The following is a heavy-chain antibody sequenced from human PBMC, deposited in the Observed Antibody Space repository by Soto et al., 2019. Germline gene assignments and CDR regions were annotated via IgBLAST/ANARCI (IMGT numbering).Heavy chain of an antibody. CDR2: ISYDGNNK. D-gene: IGHD2-15*01. CDR3: AKAPLEDGMDV. J-gene: IGHJ6*02. CDR1: EFTFSNYA. V-gene: IGHV3-30*18. Sequence: GGSLRLSCAASEFTFSNYAMHWVRQAPGKGLQWLAVISYDGNNKYYADSVEGRFTISRDNSKNTVYLQMNSLRLEDTAVYYCAKAPLEDGMDVWGQGPTVTVSS.